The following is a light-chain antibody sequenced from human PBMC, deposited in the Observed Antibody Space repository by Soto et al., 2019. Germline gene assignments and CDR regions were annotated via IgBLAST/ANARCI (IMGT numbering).Light chain of an antibody. CDR1: SSNIGAGYD. Sequence: QSALTQPPSVSGAPGQRVTISCTGGSSNIGAGYDVHWYQQLPGTAPKLLIYGNSNRPSGVPDRFSGSKSGTSASLAITGLQAEDEADYYCQSYDSSLSAYVFGTGTKV. CDR2: GNS. V-gene: IGLV1-40*01. CDR3: QSYDSSLSAYV. J-gene: IGLJ1*01.